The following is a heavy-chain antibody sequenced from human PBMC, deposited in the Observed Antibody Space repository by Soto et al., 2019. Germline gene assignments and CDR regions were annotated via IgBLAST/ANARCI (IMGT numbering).Heavy chain of an antibody. CDR3: ARDKLAYDSSGYPDY. Sequence: PGGSLRLSCAASGFTFSDYYMSWIRQAPGKGLEWVSYISSSSSYTNYADSVKGRFTISRDNAKNSLYLQMNSLRAEDTAVYYCARDKLAYDSSGYPDYWGQGTLVTVPQ. CDR2: ISSSSSYT. CDR1: GFTFSDYY. D-gene: IGHD3-22*01. V-gene: IGHV3-11*06. J-gene: IGHJ4*02.